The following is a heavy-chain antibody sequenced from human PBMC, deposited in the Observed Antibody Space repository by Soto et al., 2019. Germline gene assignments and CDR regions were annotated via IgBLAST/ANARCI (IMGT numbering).Heavy chain of an antibody. V-gene: IGHV3-23*01. CDR2: ISGSGGST. CDR3: AKDLDRYSGSYYHWSPLDY. CDR1: GFTFSSYA. D-gene: IGHD1-26*01. Sequence: GGSLRLSCAASGFTFSSYAMSWVRQAPGKGLEWVSAISGSGGSTYYADSVKGRFTISRDNSKNTLYLQMNSLRAEDTAVYYCAKDLDRYSGSYYHWSPLDYWGQGTLVTVSS. J-gene: IGHJ4*02.